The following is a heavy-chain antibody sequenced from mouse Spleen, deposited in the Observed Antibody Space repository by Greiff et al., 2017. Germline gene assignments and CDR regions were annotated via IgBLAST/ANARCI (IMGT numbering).Heavy chain of an antibody. CDR1: GFTFSNYA. CDR3: TREGTGDFDY. CDR2: ISSGGDYI. V-gene: IGHV5-9-1*02. D-gene: IGHD4-1*01. Sequence: EVKLVESGEGLVKPGGSLKLSCAASGFTFSNYAMSWVRQTPEKRLEWVAYISSGGDYIYYADTVKGRFTISRDNARNTLYLQMSSLKSEDTAMYYCTREGTGDFDYWGQGTTLTVSS. J-gene: IGHJ2*01.